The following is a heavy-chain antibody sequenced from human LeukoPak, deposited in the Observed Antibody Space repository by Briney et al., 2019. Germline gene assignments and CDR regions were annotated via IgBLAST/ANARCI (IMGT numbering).Heavy chain of an antibody. V-gene: IGHV4-61*02. CDR2: IYTSGST. D-gene: IGHD3-22*01. CDR3: ARTPDYYDSSGRFDP. J-gene: IGHJ5*02. Sequence: PSETLSLTCTVSGGSISSSSYYWGWIRQPPGKGLEWIGRIYTSGSTNYNPSLKSRVTISVDTSKNQFSLKLSSVTAADTAVYYCARTPDYYDSSGRFDPWGQGTLVTVSS. CDR1: GGSISSSSYY.